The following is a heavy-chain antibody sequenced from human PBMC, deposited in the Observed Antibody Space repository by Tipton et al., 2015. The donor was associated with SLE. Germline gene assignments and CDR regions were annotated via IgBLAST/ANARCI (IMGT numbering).Heavy chain of an antibody. D-gene: IGHD4-17*01. CDR1: GFTFNTYS. Sequence: SLRLSCAASGFTFNTYSMNWVRQAPGKGLEWVSGISWNSGSIGYADSVKGRFTISRDNAKNSLYLQMNSLRAEDTALYYCAKGDYVRNYYYGMDVWGQGTTVTVSS. CDR2: ISWNSGSI. V-gene: IGHV3-9*01. CDR3: AKGDYVRNYYYGMDV. J-gene: IGHJ6*02.